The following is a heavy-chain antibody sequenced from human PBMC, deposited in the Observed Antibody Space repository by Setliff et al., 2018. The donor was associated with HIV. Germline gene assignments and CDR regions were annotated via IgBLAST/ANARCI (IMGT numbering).Heavy chain of an antibody. CDR1: GYTFTSHA. J-gene: IGHJ4*02. V-gene: IGHV1-3*03. CDR3: ARGSKRWLQFDFFDY. Sequence: ASVKVSCKASGYTFTSHAFHWVRQAPGQSLEWMGWINVGNGNTRYSRGFEGRVTITRDTSANTVHLELTSLRSEDMAVYYCARGSKRWLQFDFFDYWGQGTLVTVSS. CDR2: INVGNGNT. D-gene: IGHD5-12*01.